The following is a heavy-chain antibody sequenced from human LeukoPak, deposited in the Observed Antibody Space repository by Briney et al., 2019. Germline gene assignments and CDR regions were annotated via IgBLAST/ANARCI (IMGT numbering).Heavy chain of an antibody. CDR1: GYTFTSYD. V-gene: IGHV1-8*01. CDR3: AREPRRFGD. CDR2: MNPNSGYT. J-gene: IGHJ4*02. Sequence: ASVKVSCKASGYTFTSYDINWVRQATGQGLEWLGYMNPNSGYTGYAQKFQGRVTITSDTSINTAYMGLSSLRSEDTAVYYCAREPRRFGDWGQGTLVTVSS. D-gene: IGHD3-10*01.